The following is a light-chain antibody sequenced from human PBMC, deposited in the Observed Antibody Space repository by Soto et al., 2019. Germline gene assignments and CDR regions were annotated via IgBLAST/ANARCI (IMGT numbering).Light chain of an antibody. CDR2: DAS. CDR1: QSVSSY. CDR3: QQRSSWPST. J-gene: IGKJ4*01. V-gene: IGKV3-11*01. Sequence: EIVLTQSPATLSLSPGERATLSCRASQSVSSYLAWYQQKPGQAPRLLIYDASNRATGIPARFSGSGSGTDFTLTISSLEPEDFAVYYCQQRSSWPSTFGKGTKVEIK.